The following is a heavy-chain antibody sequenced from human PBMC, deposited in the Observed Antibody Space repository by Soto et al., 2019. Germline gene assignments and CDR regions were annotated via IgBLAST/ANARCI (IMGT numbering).Heavy chain of an antibody. CDR3: AKDSTVVVTAIGSWYFDL. D-gene: IGHD2-21*02. CDR2: IWCDGSNK. J-gene: IGHJ2*01. Sequence: PGGSLRLSCAASGFTFSSYGMHWVRQAPGKGLEWVAVIWCDGSNKYYADSVKGRFTISRDNSKNTLYLQMNSLRAEDTAVYYCAKDSTVVVTAIGSWYFDLWGRGTLVTVSS. V-gene: IGHV3-30*02. CDR1: GFTFSSYG.